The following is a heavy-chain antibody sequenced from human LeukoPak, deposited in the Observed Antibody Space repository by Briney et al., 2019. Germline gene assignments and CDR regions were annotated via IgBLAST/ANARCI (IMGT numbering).Heavy chain of an antibody. CDR1: GASISSPNW. V-gene: IGHV4-4*02. CDR2: IYHSGST. Sequence: SETLSLTCAVSGASISSPNWWTWVRQPPGKGLEWIGEIYHSGSTNYNPSLESRATISVDKSKNQFSLKLNSVTAADTAVYYCARAYYYYMDVWGKGTTVSVSS. CDR3: ARAYYYYMDV. J-gene: IGHJ6*03.